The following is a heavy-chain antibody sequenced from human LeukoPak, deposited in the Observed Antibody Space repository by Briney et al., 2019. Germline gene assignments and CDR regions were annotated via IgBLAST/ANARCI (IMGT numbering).Heavy chain of an antibody. CDR3: ARADSSSWYSLFDY. D-gene: IGHD6-13*01. J-gene: IGHJ4*02. Sequence: PGGSLRLSCAASGFTFDTYNFNWVRQAPGKGLEWVATIRSYSSYIHYADSVKGRFIISRDDAKKSMYLQMNSLRVEDTAVYYCARADSSSWYSLFDYWGQGTLVTVSS. V-gene: IGHV3-21*01. CDR2: IRSYSSYI. CDR1: GFTFDTYN.